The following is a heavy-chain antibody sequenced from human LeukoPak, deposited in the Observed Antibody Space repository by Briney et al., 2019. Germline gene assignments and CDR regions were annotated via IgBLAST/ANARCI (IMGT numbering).Heavy chain of an antibody. D-gene: IGHD3-3*01. CDR1: GFTFSSYS. Sequence: NPGGSLRLSCAASGFTFSSYSMNWVRQAPGKGLEWVSDISSSSSTIYYADSVKGRFTISRDNAKNSLYPEMNSLRAEDTAVYYCARTYYDFWSGYYSHEGNPFDYWGQGTLVTVSS. CDR2: ISSSSSTI. J-gene: IGHJ4*02. V-gene: IGHV3-48*01. CDR3: ARTYYDFWSGYYSHEGNPFDY.